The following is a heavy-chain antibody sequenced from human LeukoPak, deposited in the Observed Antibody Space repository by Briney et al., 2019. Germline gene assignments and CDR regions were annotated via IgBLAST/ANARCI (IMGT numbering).Heavy chain of an antibody. CDR3: SRGVTDTN. Sequence: YPSETLSLTCAVYGGSFSGYYWSWIRQPPGKGLEWIGEINHSGSTNYNPSLKSRVTISVDTSKNQFSLKLSSVTAADTAVYYCSRGVTDTNWGQGTLVTVSS. CDR2: INHSGST. V-gene: IGHV4-34*01. CDR1: GGSFSGYY. D-gene: IGHD4-23*01. J-gene: IGHJ4*02.